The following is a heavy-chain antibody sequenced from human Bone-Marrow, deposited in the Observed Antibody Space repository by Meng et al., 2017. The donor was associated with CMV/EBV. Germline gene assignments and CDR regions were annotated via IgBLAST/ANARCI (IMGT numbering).Heavy chain of an antibody. D-gene: IGHD2-2*02. V-gene: IGHV4-39*07. CDR3: AREPAGYCSSTSCYKSGDAFDI. CDR2: IYYSGYT. CDR1: GGSISSGSYY. Sequence: SETLSLTCTVSGGSISSGSYYWGWIRQPPGKGLEWIAHIYYSGYTYYNPSLKSRITTSVGTSKNQFSLKLSSVTAADTAVYYCAREPAGYCSSTSCYKSGDAFDIWGQGTMVTVSS. J-gene: IGHJ3*02.